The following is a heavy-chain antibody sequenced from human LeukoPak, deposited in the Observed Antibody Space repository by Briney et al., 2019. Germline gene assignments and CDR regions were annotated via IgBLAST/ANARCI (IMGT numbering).Heavy chain of an antibody. D-gene: IGHD3-22*01. Sequence: SETLSLTCAVSGYSISSGYYWGWIRQPPGKGLEWIGYIYYSGSTNYNPSLKSRVTISVDTSKNQFSLKLSSVTAADTAVYYCARGGTMIHAFDIWGQGQWSPSLQ. CDR2: IYYSGST. CDR1: GYSISSGYY. J-gene: IGHJ3*02. CDR3: ARGGTMIHAFDI. V-gene: IGHV4-61*01.